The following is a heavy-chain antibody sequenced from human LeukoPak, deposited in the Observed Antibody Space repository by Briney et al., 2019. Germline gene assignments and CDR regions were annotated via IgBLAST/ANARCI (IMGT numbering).Heavy chain of an antibody. CDR2: INTDGSST. D-gene: IGHD3-16*01. CDR3: ANPEGITDI. CDR1: GFTFSSYW. Sequence: GGSLRLSRAASGFTFSSYWMHWVRQAPGKGLVWVSRINTDGSSTSYADSVKGRFTISRDNAKNTLYLQMNSLRAEDTAVYYCANPEGITDIWGQGTMVTVSS. J-gene: IGHJ3*02. V-gene: IGHV3-74*01.